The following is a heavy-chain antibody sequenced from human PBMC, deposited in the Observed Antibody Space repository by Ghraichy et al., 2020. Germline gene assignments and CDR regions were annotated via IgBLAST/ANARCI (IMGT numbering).Heavy chain of an antibody. CDR1: GGSISSYY. V-gene: IGHV4-4*07. Sequence: SETLSLTCTVSGGSISSYYWSWIRPPAGKGLEWLGRIYTSGSTNYNPSLKSRVTMSVDTSKNQFSLKLSSVTAADTAVYYCARGVGATIRYYFDYWGQGTLVTVSS. D-gene: IGHD1-26*01. CDR2: IYTSGST. J-gene: IGHJ4*02. CDR3: ARGVGATIRYYFDY.